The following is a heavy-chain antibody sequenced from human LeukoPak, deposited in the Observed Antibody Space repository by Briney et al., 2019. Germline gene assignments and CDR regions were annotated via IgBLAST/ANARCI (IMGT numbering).Heavy chain of an antibody. V-gene: IGHV1-18*01. D-gene: IGHD6-13*01. CDR2: ISAYNGNA. J-gene: IGHJ4*02. Sequence: ASVKVSCKASGYTFTSYGISWVRQAPGQGLEWMGWISAYNGNANYAQKLQGRVTMTTDTSTSTAYMELRSLRSDDTAVYYCARGRGIAAAGSHFDYWGQGTLVTVSS. CDR1: GYTFTSYG. CDR3: ARGRGIAAAGSHFDY.